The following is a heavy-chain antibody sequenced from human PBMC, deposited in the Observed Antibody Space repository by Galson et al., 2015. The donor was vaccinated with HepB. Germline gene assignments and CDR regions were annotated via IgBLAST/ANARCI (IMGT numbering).Heavy chain of an antibody. J-gene: IGHJ6*02. D-gene: IGHD3-9*01. CDR3: ARHPPLWYYDISNGMDV. Sequence: SVKVSCKASGYTFTSYDFNWVRQATGQGLEWMGWMNPNSGNTGYAQKFQGRVTMTRNTSISTAYMELSSLRSEDTAVHYCARHPPLWYYDISNGMDVWGQGTTVTVSS. V-gene: IGHV1-8*01. CDR2: MNPNSGNT. CDR1: GYTFTSYD.